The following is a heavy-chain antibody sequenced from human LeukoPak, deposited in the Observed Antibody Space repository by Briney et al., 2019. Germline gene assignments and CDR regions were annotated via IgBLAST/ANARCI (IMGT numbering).Heavy chain of an antibody. CDR1: GGTFSSYA. CDR3: AAGSYSLRFLEWLRLDY. J-gene: IGHJ4*02. V-gene: IGHV1-69*13. D-gene: IGHD3-3*01. CDR2: IIPIFGTA. Sequence: SVKVSCKASGGTFSSYAISWVRQAPGQGLEWMGGIIPIFGTANYAQKFQGRVTITADESTSTAYMELSSLRSEDTAVYYCAAGSYSLRFLEWLRLDYWGQGTLVTVSS.